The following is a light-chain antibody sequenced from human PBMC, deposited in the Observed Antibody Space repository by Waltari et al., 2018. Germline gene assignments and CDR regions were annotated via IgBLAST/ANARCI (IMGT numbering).Light chain of an antibody. V-gene: IGKV3-15*01. CDR2: AAS. CDR3: QQYNSWVT. Sequence: EIVMTQSPATLSVSPGERATLSCRASQSISSNLAWYQQKPGQAPRLLIYAASTRATGIPARFSGSGSGTEFTLTISSLQSEDCVLYYCQQYNSWVTFGGGTKVEIK. CDR1: QSISSN. J-gene: IGKJ4*01.